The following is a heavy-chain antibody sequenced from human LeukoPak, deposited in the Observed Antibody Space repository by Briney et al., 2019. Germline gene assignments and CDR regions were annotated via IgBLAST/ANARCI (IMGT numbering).Heavy chain of an antibody. J-gene: IGHJ4*02. V-gene: IGHV4-31*03. D-gene: IGHD2-15*01. CDR3: ARDSCGASCLDF. Sequence: SETLSLTCTVSGGSISSGGYYWSWIRQHPGKGLEWIGYIYYSGSTYYNPSLKSRVSISVDTSKNQFSLKLSSVAAADTAVYYCARDSCGASCLDFWGQGTLITVSS. CDR2: IYYSGST. CDR1: GGSISSGGYY.